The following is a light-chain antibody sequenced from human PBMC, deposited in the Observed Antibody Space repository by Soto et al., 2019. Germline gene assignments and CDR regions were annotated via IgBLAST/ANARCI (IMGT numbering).Light chain of an antibody. J-gene: IGKJ3*01. Sequence: EIVMTQSPATLSVSPGERATLSCRASQSVSSNLAWYQQKPGQPPRLLIYGASTRATDIPVRFSGSGSGTEFTLTLSSLQSEDFAVYYCQQYKNWPPFTFGPGTKVDI. CDR3: QQYKNWPPFT. V-gene: IGKV3-15*01. CDR2: GAS. CDR1: QSVSSN.